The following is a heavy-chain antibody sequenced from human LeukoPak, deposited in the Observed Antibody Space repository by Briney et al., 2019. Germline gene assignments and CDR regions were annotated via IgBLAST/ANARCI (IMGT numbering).Heavy chain of an antibody. J-gene: IGHJ4*02. V-gene: IGHV4-59*01. D-gene: IGHD2-15*01. CDR2: IYYSGST. CDR1: GRSIRSYY. Sequence: PETLSLTYTVSGRSIRSYYWSWIRQPPGKGLEWSGYIYYSGSTNYNPSLKSRVTISVDTSKNQFSLKLSSVTAADAAVYYCARGYCSGGSCYRPLDYWGQGTLVTVSS. CDR3: ARGYCSGGSCYRPLDY.